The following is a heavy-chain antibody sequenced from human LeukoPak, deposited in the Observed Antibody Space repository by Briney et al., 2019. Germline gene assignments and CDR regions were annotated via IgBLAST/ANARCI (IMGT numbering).Heavy chain of an antibody. V-gene: IGHV3-23*01. CDR1: GFTFVNSA. CDR3: AKFPRSGWKINWFDP. J-gene: IGHJ5*02. CDR2: IGGSGGGT. D-gene: IGHD6-19*01. Sequence: PGGSLRLSCAASGFTFVNSAMTWVRQAPGKGLEWVSAIGGSGGGTYYADSVKGRFTISRDNSKNTLYLQMNSLRAEDTAVYYCAKFPRSGWKINWFDPWGQGTLVTVSS.